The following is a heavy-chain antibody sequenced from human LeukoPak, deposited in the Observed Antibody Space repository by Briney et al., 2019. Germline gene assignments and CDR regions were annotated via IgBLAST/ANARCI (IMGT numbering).Heavy chain of an antibody. CDR2: TFSNDEK. J-gene: IGHJ5*02. Sequence: ESGPVLVKPTETLTLTCTVSGFSLIAGRTGVTWIRQPPGKALEWLAHTFSNDEKALNTSLKSRLSISRDTPKSQVVLTMTNMDPVDTGTDHCARDRLGFDPWGQGTLVTVSS. CDR1: GFSLIAGRTG. D-gene: IGHD3-3*01. CDR3: ARDRLGFDP. V-gene: IGHV2-26*01.